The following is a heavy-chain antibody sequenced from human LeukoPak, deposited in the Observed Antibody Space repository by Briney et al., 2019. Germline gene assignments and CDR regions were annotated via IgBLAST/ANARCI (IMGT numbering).Heavy chain of an antibody. CDR2: IKQDGSEK. Sequence: GGSLRLSCAASGFTFSSYWMSWVRQAPGKGLEWVANIKQDGSEKYYVDSVKGRFTISRDNAKNSLYLQMNSLRAEDTAVYYCAKKTGDLYYYYGMDVWGQGTTVTVSS. J-gene: IGHJ6*02. D-gene: IGHD7-27*01. CDR1: GFTFSSYW. V-gene: IGHV3-7*03. CDR3: AKKTGDLYYYYGMDV.